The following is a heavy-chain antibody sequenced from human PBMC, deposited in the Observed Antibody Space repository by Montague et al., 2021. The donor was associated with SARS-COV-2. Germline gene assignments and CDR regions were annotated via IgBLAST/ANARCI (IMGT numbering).Heavy chain of an antibody. CDR1: GFTFSSYW. CDR2: IKQDGSEK. CDR3: ARRALYSSSYAFDI. J-gene: IGHJ3*02. V-gene: IGHV3-7*03. D-gene: IGHD6-6*01. Sequence: SLRLSCPASGFTFSSYWMSWVRQAPGKGLEWVANIKQDGSEKYYVDSVKGRFTISRDNSKNSLYLQMNSLRTEDTALYYCARRALYSSSYAFDIWGQGTMVTVSS.